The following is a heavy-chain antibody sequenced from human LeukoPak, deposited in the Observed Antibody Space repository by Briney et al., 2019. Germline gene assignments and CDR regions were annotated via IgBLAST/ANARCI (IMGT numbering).Heavy chain of an antibody. CDR3: ARDGYSGSDAL. CDR2: ISSSGSTI. D-gene: IGHD5-12*01. Sequence: NPGGSLRLSCAASGFTFNNYAMSWVRQAPGKGLEWVSYISSSGSTIYYADSVKGRFTISRDNAKNSLYLQMNSLRAEDTAVYYCARDGYSGSDALWGQGTLVTVSS. V-gene: IGHV3-11*04. J-gene: IGHJ4*02. CDR1: GFTFNNYA.